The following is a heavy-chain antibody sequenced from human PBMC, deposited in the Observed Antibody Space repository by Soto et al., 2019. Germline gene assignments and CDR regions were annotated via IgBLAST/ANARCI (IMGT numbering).Heavy chain of an antibody. CDR3: ARYSPELWFGELSWFDP. Sequence: QLQLQESGPGLVKPSETLSLTCTVSGGSISSSSYYWGWIRQPPGKGLEWIGSIYYSGSTYYNPSLKXRXTXAXXTSKNQFSLRLSSVTAADTAVFYCARYSPELWFGELSWFDPWGQGTLVTVSS. J-gene: IGHJ5*02. D-gene: IGHD3-10*01. CDR2: IYYSGST. CDR1: GGSISSSSYY. V-gene: IGHV4-39*01.